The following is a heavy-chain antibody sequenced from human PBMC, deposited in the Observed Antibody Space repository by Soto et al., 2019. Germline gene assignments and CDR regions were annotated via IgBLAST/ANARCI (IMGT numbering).Heavy chain of an antibody. CDR2: IYYSGST. D-gene: IGHD4-17*01. CDR1: VFSFSSYY. V-gene: IGHV4-59*01. CDR3: ARGDPTVRNY. Sequence: SSETLSLTCTVSVFSFSSYYWRWIRQPPGTGLEWLGYIYYSGSTNYNPSLKRRVTISVDTSKNQFSLKLSSVTAADTAVDYCARGDPTVRNYWGQGTLVTASS. J-gene: IGHJ4*02.